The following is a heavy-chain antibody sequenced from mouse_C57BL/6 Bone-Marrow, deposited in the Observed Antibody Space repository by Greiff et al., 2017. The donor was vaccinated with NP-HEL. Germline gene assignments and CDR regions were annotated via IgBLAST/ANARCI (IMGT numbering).Heavy chain of an antibody. CDR3: ARSTMVTYYAMDY. Sequence: EVKVEESGGGLVQPGGSLSLSCAASGFTFTDYYMSWVRQPPGKALEWLGFIRNKANGYTTEYSASVKGRFTISRDNSQSILYLQMNALRAEDSATYYCARSTMVTYYAMDYWGQGTSVTVSS. CDR2: IRNKANGYTT. J-gene: IGHJ4*01. D-gene: IGHD2-2*01. V-gene: IGHV7-3*01. CDR1: GFTFTDYY.